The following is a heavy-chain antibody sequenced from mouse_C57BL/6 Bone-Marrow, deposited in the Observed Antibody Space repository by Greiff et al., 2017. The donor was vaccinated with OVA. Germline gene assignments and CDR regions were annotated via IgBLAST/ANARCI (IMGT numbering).Heavy chain of an antibody. J-gene: IGHJ2*01. CDR2: IYPRSGNT. D-gene: IGHD2-4*01. Sequence: QVHVKQSGAELARPGASVKLSCKASGYTFTSYGISWVKQRPGQGLEWIGEIYPRSGNTYYNEKFKGKATLTADKSSSTAYMELRSLTSEDSAVYFCARYDYDGDFDYWGQGTTLTVSS. V-gene: IGHV1-81*01. CDR3: ARYDYDGDFDY. CDR1: GYTFTSYG.